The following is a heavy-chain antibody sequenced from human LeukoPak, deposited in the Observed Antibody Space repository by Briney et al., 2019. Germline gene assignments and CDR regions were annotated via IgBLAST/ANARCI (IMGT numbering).Heavy chain of an antibody. CDR2: INPNSGGT. V-gene: IGHV1-2*02. CDR3: ARAHFGGYYYFDY. D-gene: IGHD2-21*01. CDR1: GYTFTSYY. Sequence: ASVKVSCKASGYTFTSYYMHWVRQAPGQGLEWMGWINPNSGGTNYAQKFQGRVTMTRDTSISTAYMELSRLRSDDTAVYYCARAHFGGYYYFDYWGQGTLVTVSS. J-gene: IGHJ4*02.